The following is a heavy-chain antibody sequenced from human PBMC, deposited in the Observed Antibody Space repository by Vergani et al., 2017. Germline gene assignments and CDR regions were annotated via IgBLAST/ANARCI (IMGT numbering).Heavy chain of an antibody. CDR3: ARDQNSSSWYFDYYYGMDV. CDR2: ISSSSSYI. D-gene: IGHD6-13*01. J-gene: IGHJ6*02. V-gene: IGHV3-21*01. CDR1: GFTFSSYG. Sequence: VQLVESGGGVVQPGRSLRLSCAASGFTFSSYGMHWVRQAPGKGLEWVSSISSSSSYIYYADSVKGRFTISRDNAKNSLYLQMNSLRAEDTAVYYCARDQNSSSWYFDYYYGMDVWGQGTTVTVSS.